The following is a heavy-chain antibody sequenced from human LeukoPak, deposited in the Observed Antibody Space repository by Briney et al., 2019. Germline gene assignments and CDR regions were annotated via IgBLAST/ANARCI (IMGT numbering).Heavy chain of an antibody. J-gene: IGHJ4*02. Sequence: PGGSLRLSCAASGSTFSSYAMSRVRQAPGKGLEWVSAISGSGGSTYYADSVKGRFTISRDNSKNTLYLQMNSLRAEDTAVYYCAKGAYYGDYGPIDYWGQGTLVTVSS. CDR1: GSTFSSYA. D-gene: IGHD4-17*01. CDR3: AKGAYYGDYGPIDY. V-gene: IGHV3-23*01. CDR2: ISGSGGST.